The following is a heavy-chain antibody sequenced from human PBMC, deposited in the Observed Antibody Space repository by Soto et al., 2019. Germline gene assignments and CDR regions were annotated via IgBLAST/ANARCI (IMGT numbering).Heavy chain of an antibody. V-gene: IGHV3-23*01. CDR2: ISGSGGST. J-gene: IGHJ4*02. Sequence: GGYLRLSCAASGFTFSSYAILWVRQAPGKELGWVSAISGSGGSTYYADSVKGRFTISRDNSKNTLYLQMNSLRAEDTAVYYCAKDSGGGGGFDYWGQGTLVTVSS. CDR3: AKDSGGGGGFDY. CDR1: GFTFSSYA. D-gene: IGHD3-16*01.